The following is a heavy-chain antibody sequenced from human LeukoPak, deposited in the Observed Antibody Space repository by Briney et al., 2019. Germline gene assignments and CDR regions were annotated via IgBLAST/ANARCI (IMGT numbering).Heavy chain of an antibody. CDR1: GYTFTTYW. CDR2: IYPGDSDT. D-gene: IGHD3-22*01. V-gene: IGHV5-51*01. J-gene: IGHJ4*02. CDR3: ARSNYYDSSGSQGGFDY. Sequence: GESLKISCKGSGYTFTTYWIGWVRQMPGKGLEWRGIIYPGDSDTRYSPSFQGQVTISADKSISTAYLQWSSLKASDTAMYYCARSNYYDSSGSQGGFDYWGQGTLVTVSS.